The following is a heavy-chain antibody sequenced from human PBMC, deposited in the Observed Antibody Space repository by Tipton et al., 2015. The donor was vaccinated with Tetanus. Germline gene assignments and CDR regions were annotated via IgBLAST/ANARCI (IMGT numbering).Heavy chain of an antibody. CDR2: IYYSGST. V-gene: IGHV4-59*01. J-gene: IGHJ5*02. D-gene: IGHD6-13*01. CDR3: AREVAAPGTNWFDP. CDR1: GGSISSYY. Sequence: TLSLTCTVSGGSISSYYWSWTRQTPGKGLEWIGYIYYSGSTNYNPSLKSRVTISVDTSKNQFSLKLSSVTAADTAVYYCAREVAAPGTNWFDPWGQGTLVTVSS.